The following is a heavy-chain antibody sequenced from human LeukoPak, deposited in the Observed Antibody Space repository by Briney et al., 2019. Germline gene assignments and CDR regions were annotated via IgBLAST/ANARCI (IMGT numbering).Heavy chain of an antibody. V-gene: IGHV1-3*01. CDR2: INAGNGNT. D-gene: IGHD3-22*01. CDR3: ARDRSSGYYLGWFDP. Sequence: ASVKVSCTASGYTFTSYAMHWVRQAPGQRLEWMGWINAGNGNTKYSQKFQGRVTITRDTSASTAYMELSSLRSEDTAVYYCARDRSSGYYLGWFDPWGQGTLVTVSS. CDR1: GYTFTSYA. J-gene: IGHJ5*02.